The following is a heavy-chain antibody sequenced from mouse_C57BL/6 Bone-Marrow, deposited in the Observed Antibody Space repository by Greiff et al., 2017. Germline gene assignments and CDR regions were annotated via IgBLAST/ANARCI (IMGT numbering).Heavy chain of an antibody. CDR3: ARLYDYGSSSYYFDY. Sequence: DVKLVESGGGLVQPGGSLKLSCAASGFTFSDYYMYWVRQTPEKRLEWVAYISNGGGSTYYPDTVKGRFTISSDNAKNTLYLQMSRLKSEDTAMYYCARLYDYGSSSYYFDYWGQGTTLTVSS. J-gene: IGHJ2*01. CDR1: GFTFSDYY. D-gene: IGHD1-1*01. CDR2: ISNGGGST. V-gene: IGHV5-12*01.